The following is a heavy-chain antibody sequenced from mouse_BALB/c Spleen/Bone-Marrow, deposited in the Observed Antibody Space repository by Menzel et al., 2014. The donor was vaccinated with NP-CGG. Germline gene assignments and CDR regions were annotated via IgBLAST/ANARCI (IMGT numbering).Heavy chain of an antibody. J-gene: IGHJ3*01. CDR3: ARGITTATFAY. CDR2: IYPRNNNT. Sequence: QVQLQQSGPELVKPGASVKISCKASGYTFTDYYINWVKQKPGQGLEWIGWIYPRNNNTKYNERFKDKATLTVDTPSSTAYMQHSSQTSEDTAVYFCARGITTATFAYWGQGTLVTVSA. D-gene: IGHD1-2*01. CDR1: GYTFTDYY. V-gene: IGHV1-84*02.